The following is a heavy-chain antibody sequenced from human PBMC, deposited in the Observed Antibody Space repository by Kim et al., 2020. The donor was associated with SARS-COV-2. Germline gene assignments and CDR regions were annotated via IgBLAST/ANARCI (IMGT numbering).Heavy chain of an antibody. CDR3: AKDLYGSGSYYLGLGDY. V-gene: IGHV3-23*01. J-gene: IGHJ4*02. D-gene: IGHD3-10*01. Sequence: KGRFTISRDNPQNTLYLQMNCLKAEDTSVYYCAKDLYGSGSYYLGLGDYWGQGTLVTVSS.